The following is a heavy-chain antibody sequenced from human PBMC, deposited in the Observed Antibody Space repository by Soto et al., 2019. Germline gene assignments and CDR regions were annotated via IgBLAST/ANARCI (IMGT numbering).Heavy chain of an antibody. D-gene: IGHD3-22*01. CDR2: IYHSGRT. J-gene: IGHJ4*02. V-gene: IGHV4-30-2*01. Sequence: SETLSLTCAVSGGSISSGGYSWSWIRQPPGKGLEWIGYIYHSGRTYYNPSLKSRVTISVDRSKNQFSLKLSSVTAADTAVYYCARSYYYDSSGYYFDYWGQGTLVTVSS. CDR3: ARSYYYDSSGYYFDY. CDR1: GGSISSGGYS.